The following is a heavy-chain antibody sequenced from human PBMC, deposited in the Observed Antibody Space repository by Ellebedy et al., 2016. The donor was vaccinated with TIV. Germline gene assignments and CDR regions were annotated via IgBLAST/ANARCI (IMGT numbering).Heavy chain of an antibody. CDR2: VSGSGAAT. V-gene: IGHV3-23*01. CDR1: GFTFSSYS. D-gene: IGHD2-21*02. Sequence: GESLKISCVASGFTFSSYSMNWVRQAPGMGLEWVSTVSGSGAATYYADSVKGHFTISRDNSKRTVDLQMRSVRAEDTAVYFCAKDRTSGDGYWVFDSWGQGTMVSVSS. J-gene: IGHJ4*02. CDR3: AKDRTSGDGYWVFDS.